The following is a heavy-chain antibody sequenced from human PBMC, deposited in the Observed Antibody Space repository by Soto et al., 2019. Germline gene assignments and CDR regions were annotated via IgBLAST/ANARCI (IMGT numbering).Heavy chain of an antibody. CDR2: ITGGGGGT. J-gene: IGHJ4*02. D-gene: IGHD2-2*01. Sequence: PGGSLRLSCAASGFTFSSYAMSWVRQAPGKGLEWVLGITGGGGGTYYADSVKGRFTISRDNSGNTLYLQMNSLRGEDTAIYYCARGYCSTTSCSRGYFDWWGQGTLVTVSS. V-gene: IGHV3-23*01. CDR3: ARGYCSTTSCSRGYFDW. CDR1: GFTFSSYA.